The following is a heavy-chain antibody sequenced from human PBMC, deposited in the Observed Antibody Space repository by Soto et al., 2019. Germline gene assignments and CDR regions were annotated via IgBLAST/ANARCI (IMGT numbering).Heavy chain of an antibody. CDR2: ISYDGSNK. Sequence: PGESLKISCAASGFTFSSYGMHWVRQAPGKGLEWVAVISYDGSNKYYADSVKGRFTISRDNSKNTLYLQMNSLRAEDTAVYYCAKKSVYYYYGMDVWGQGTTVTVSS. CDR3: AKKSVYYYYGMDV. J-gene: IGHJ6*02. CDR1: GFTFSSYG. V-gene: IGHV3-30*18.